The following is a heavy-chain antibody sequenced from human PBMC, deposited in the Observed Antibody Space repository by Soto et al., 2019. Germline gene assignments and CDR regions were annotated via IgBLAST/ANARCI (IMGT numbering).Heavy chain of an antibody. D-gene: IGHD1-26*01. CDR3: ARESMWAPDY. CDR2: INGDGSST. V-gene: IGHV3-74*01. J-gene: IGHJ4*02. Sequence: EVQLVESGGGLVQPGGSLRLSCAASGFTFSIYWMHWVRQAPGKGLVWVSRINGDGSSTSNADPVKVRVTISRNNAKNALYLEMNSLRAEDTAVYFCARESMWAPDYWGQGTLVTVSS. CDR1: GFTFSIYW.